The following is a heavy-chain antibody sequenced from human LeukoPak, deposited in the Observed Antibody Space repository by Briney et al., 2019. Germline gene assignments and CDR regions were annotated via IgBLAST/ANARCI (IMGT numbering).Heavy chain of an antibody. J-gene: IGHJ1*01. CDR3: AKVEYSSNIPQH. CDR2: ISWNSGSI. V-gene: IGHV3-9*01. CDR1: GFTFDDYA. D-gene: IGHD6-6*01. Sequence: GGSLRLSCAASGFTFDDYAMHWVRQAPGKGLEWVSGISWNSGSIGYADSVKGRFTISRDNAKNSLYLQMNSLRAEDTAVYYCAKVEYSSNIPQHWGQGTLVTVSS.